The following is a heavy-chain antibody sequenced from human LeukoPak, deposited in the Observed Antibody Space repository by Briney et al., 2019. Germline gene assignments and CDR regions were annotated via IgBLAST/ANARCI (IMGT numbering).Heavy chain of an antibody. CDR3: ARHQKVASAGPYDGFDI. V-gene: IGHV4-61*08. CDR1: GGSISSGGYS. CDR2: IYYSGST. J-gene: IGHJ3*02. D-gene: IGHD6-13*01. Sequence: KPSETLSLTCTVSGGSISSGGYSWSWIRQHPGRGLEWIGYIYYSGSTNYNPSLTSRVTISVDTSNNQLSLKLSPVTAADTAVYYCARHQKVASAGPYDGFDIWGQGTMVTVSS.